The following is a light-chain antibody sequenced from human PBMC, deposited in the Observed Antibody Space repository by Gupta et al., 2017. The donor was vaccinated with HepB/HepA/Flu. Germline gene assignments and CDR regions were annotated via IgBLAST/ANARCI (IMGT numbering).Light chain of an antibody. J-gene: IGKJ1*01. CDR3: QQDQSTGWT. V-gene: IGKV4-1*01. Sequence: IVMTQSPDSLAVSLGERATINCKSSQSVLYYSNNKNSLAWYQQKPRQPPKLLFYWASTRESGVPDRFSATGSGTDFTLTMISLLAEDVAVYYCQQDQSTGWTFGQGTKVEI. CDR2: WAS. CDR1: QSVLYYSNNKNS.